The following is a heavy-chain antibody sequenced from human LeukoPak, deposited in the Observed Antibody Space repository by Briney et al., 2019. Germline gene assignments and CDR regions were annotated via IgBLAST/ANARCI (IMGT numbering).Heavy chain of an antibody. CDR2: IYSGGST. V-gene: IGHV3-66*01. D-gene: IGHD6-6*01. CDR3: ARSSRVYGMDV. CDR1: GFTVSSNY. Sequence: GGSLRLSCAASGFTVSSNYMSWVRRAPGKGLEWVSVIYSGGSTYYADSVKGRFTISRDNSKNTLYLQMNSLRAEDTAVYYCARSSRVYGMDVWGQGTTVTVSS. J-gene: IGHJ6*02.